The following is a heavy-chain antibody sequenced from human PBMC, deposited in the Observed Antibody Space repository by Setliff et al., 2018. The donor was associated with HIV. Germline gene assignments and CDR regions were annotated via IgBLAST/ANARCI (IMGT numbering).Heavy chain of an antibody. J-gene: IGHJ4*02. CDR2: IGPDGSET. CDR1: GLPFSTYA. CDR3: AANIMGLTPVDY. D-gene: IGHD1-26*01. Sequence: GGSLRLSCAASGLPFSTYAMHWVRQAPGEGLVWISRIGPDGSETHYADSVKGRFTISRDNAKNTLYLQLNSLRAEDTAVYYCAANIMGLTPVDYWGQGTLVTVSS. V-gene: IGHV3-74*01.